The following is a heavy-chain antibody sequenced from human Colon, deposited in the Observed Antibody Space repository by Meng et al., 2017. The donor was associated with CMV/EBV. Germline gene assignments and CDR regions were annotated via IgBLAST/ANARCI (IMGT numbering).Heavy chain of an antibody. D-gene: IGHD5/OR15-5a*01. CDR1: GFNFNFYW. V-gene: IGHV3-7*01. Sequence: GESLKISCEVSGFNFNFYWMSWVRQAPGKGLEWVANINRDGSEKNYVDSMKGRFTVSRDNVKNSLYLQMNTLRVEDMAVYYCAKGQGIIYDWGQGTLVTVSS. J-gene: IGHJ4*02. CDR2: INRDGSEK. CDR3: AKGQGIIYD.